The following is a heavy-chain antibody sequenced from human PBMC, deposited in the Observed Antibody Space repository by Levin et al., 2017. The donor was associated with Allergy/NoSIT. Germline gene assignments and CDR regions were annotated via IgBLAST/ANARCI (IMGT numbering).Heavy chain of an antibody. J-gene: IGHJ4*02. CDR1: GFTFSSYE. Sequence: PGGSLRLSCAASGFTFSSYEMNWVRRAPGKGLEWVSYISSTGSTIYSADSVKGRFTISRDNAKNSLYLHMNSLRAEDTAVYYCARQLGNFWRGYHYFDYWGQGTLVTVSS. D-gene: IGHD3-3*01. CDR3: ARQLGNFWRGYHYFDY. CDR2: ISSTGSTI. V-gene: IGHV3-48*03.